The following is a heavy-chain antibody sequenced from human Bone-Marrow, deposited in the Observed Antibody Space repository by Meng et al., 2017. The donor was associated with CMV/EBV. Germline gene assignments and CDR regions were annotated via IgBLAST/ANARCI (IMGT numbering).Heavy chain of an antibody. D-gene: IGHD6-13*01. CDR2: IYYSGST. J-gene: IGHJ5*02. Sequence: SETLSLTCTVSGGSISSYYWSWIRQPPGKGLEWIGYIYYSGSTNYNPSLKSRVTISVDTSKNQFSLKLSSVTAADTAVYYCARESSWSSWFDPWGQGTRVTVSS. V-gene: IGHV4-59*01. CDR3: ARESSWSSWFDP. CDR1: GGSISSYY.